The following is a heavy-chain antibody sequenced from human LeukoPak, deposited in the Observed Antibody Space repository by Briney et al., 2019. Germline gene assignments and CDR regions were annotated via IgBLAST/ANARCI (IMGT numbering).Heavy chain of an antibody. V-gene: IGHV1-18*01. Sequence: ASVKVSCKASGYTFTSYGISWVREAPGQGLEWVGWISAYNGNTNYAQKLQGRVTMTTDTSTSTAYMELRSLRSDDTALYYCARRNVAVAGMVGRFDPWGQGTLVTVSS. CDR3: ARRNVAVAGMVGRFDP. J-gene: IGHJ5*02. CDR1: GYTFTSYG. D-gene: IGHD6-19*01. CDR2: ISAYNGNT.